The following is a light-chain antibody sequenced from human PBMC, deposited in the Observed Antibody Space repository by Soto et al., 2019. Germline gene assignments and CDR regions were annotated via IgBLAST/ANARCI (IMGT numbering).Light chain of an antibody. CDR2: GAS. CDR3: QQYDNWPWT. V-gene: IGKV3-15*01. Sequence: EIVMTQSPATLSVSQGGRATLSCRASQSISDTLAWYQQKPGQAPRLLIHGASTRAPGFPARFSGSGSGTDFTLTISSLQSEDFAVYYCQQYDNWPWTFGQGTKVDI. J-gene: IGKJ1*01. CDR1: QSISDT.